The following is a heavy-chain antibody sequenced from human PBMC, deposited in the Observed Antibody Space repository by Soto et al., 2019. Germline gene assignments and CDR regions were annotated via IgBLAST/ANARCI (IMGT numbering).Heavy chain of an antibody. V-gene: IGHV3-33*01. CDR3: ARDKVGSGWPSVFDY. CDR2: IWYDGSNK. Sequence: GGSLRLSCAASGFTFSGYGMHWVRQAPGKGLEWVAVIWYDGSNKYYADSVKGRFTISRDNSKNTLYLQMNSLRAEDTAVYYCARDKVGSGWPSVFDYWGQGTLVTVSS. J-gene: IGHJ4*02. CDR1: GFTFSGYG. D-gene: IGHD6-25*01.